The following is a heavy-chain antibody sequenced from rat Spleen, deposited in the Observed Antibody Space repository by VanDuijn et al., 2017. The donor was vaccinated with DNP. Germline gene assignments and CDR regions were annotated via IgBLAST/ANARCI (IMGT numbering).Heavy chain of an antibody. J-gene: IGHJ1*01. CDR1: GFTFSSYW. Sequence: EVQLVESGGDLVQPGRSLKLSCVASGFTFSSYWMYWIRQAPGKGLERVASISPNGGSTYYRESVNGRFTISRDNAKRSLSLQMNRLKSEDTATYYCSRGSTSIYWYFDFWGPGTMVTVSS. V-gene: IGHV5-31*01. D-gene: IGHD3-1*01. CDR3: SRGSTSIYWYFDF. CDR2: ISPNGGST.